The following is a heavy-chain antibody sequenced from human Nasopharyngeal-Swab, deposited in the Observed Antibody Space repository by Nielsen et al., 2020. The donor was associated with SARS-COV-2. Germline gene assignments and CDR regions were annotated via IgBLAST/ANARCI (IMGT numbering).Heavy chain of an antibody. V-gene: IGHV3-48*03. Sequence: GESLKISCAASGFTFSSYEMNWVRQAPGKGLEWVSYISSSGSTIYYADSVKGRFTISRDNAKNSLYLQMNSLRAEDTAVYYCARENYDCVWGTSGGMDVWGQGTTVTVSS. CDR3: ARENYDCVWGTSGGMDV. CDR2: ISSSGSTI. J-gene: IGHJ6*02. D-gene: IGHD3-16*01. CDR1: GFTFSSYE.